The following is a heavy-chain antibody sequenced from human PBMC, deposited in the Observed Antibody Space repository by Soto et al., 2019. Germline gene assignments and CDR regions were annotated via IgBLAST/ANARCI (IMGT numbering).Heavy chain of an antibody. D-gene: IGHD3-22*01. CDR3: AKDFCYDSSGYYAH. CDR1: GFTFSSYA. Sequence: GGSLRLSCAASGFTFSSYAMSWVRQAPGKGLEWVSAISGSGGSTYYADSVKGRFTISRDNSKNTLYLQMNSLRAEDTAVYYCAKDFCYDSSGYYAHWGQGTLVTVSS. CDR2: ISGSGGST. J-gene: IGHJ4*02. V-gene: IGHV3-23*01.